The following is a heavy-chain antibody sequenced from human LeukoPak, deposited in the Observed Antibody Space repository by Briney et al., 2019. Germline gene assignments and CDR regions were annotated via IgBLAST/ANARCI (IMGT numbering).Heavy chain of an antibody. CDR2: INPNSGGT. J-gene: IGHJ4*02. D-gene: IGHD6-6*01. V-gene: IGHV1-2*02. CDR1: GYTFTGYY. Sequence: ASVKVSCKASGYTFTGYYMHWVRPAPGQGLEWMGWINPNSGGTNYAQKFQGRVTMARDTSISTAYMELSRLRSDDTAVYYCARSALYSSSSELDYWGQGTLVTVSS. CDR3: ARSALYSSSSELDY.